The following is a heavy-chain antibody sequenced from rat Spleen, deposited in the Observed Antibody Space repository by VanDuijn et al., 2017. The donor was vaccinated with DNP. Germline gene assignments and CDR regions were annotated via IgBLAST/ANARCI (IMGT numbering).Heavy chain of an antibody. V-gene: IGHV1-43*01. Sequence: QVQLQQSGAELAKPGSSVKISCKAPGYTFTTYYITWIKQTTGQGREYLGYINTGSGATNYNEKFKGKATLTADKSSSTAFMHLSSLTPDDSAVYYCARRRLPYWYFDFWGPGTMVTVSS. D-gene: IGHD1-4*01. CDR2: INTGSGAT. CDR1: GYTFTTYY. J-gene: IGHJ1*01. CDR3: ARRRLPYWYFDF.